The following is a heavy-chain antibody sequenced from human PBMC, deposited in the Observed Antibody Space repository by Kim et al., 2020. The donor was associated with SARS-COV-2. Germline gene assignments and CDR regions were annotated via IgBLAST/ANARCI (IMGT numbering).Heavy chain of an antibody. CDR2: IVVGSGNT. CDR1: GFTFTSSA. V-gene: IGHV1-58*01. J-gene: IGHJ4*02. CDR3: AAAGSDFWSGYYTLGGDY. Sequence: SVKVSCKASGFTFTSSAVQWVRQARGQRLEWIGWIVVGSGNTNYAQKFQERVTITRDMSTSTAYMELSSLRSEDTAVYYCAAAGSDFWSGYYTLGGDYWGQGTLVTVSS. D-gene: IGHD3-3*01.